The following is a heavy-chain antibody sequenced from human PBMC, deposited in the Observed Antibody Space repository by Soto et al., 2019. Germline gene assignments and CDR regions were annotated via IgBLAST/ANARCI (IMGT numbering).Heavy chain of an antibody. CDR2: IIPMFGTP. V-gene: IGHV1-69*01. CDR3: ARSRNVAEFNDYGGNYHGFDI. J-gene: IGHJ3*02. CDR1: GGSVNSHA. D-gene: IGHD4-17*01. Sequence: QVQLEQSGAEVKKAGSSVKVSCKAFGGSVNSHAISWVRQAPGQGLEWMGGIIPMFGTPTYAQKFHAGVTIRAEESTSTVYLDLSSLRSEDTAVYYCARSRNVAEFNDYGGNYHGFDIWGQGTMVTVSS.